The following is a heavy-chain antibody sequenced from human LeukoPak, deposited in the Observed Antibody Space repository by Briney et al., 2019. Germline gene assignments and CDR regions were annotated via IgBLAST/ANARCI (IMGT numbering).Heavy chain of an antibody. D-gene: IGHD4-17*01. CDR1: GVTFSSYA. V-gene: IGHV3-23*01. CDR3: ATLPLPEKVTRSFTVTTENWFDP. Sequence: TGGSLRLSCAASGVTFSSYAMSWVRQAPGKGLEWVSAINGSGGSTYYADSVKGRFTISRDNSKNTLYLQMNSLSAEDTVVYYCATLPLPEKVTRSFTVTTENWFDPWGQGTLVTVSS. J-gene: IGHJ5*02. CDR2: INGSGGST.